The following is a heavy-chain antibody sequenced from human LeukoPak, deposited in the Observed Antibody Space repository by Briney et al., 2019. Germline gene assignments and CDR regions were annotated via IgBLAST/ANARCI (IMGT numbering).Heavy chain of an antibody. J-gene: IGHJ4*02. CDR1: GYTFTSYG. D-gene: IGHD4-17*01. CDR3: ARDLGVDGDPPVPGY. V-gene: IGHV1-18*01. CDR2: ISAYNGNT. Sequence: GASVKVSCKASGYTFTSYGISWVRQAPGQGLEWMGWISAYNGNTNYAQKLQGRVTMTTDTSTSTAYMELRSLRSDDTAVYYCARDLGVDGDPPVPGYWGQGTLVTVSS.